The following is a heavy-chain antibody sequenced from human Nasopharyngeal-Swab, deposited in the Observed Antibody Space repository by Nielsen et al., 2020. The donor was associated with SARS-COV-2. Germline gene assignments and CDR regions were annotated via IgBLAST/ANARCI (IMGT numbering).Heavy chain of an antibody. CDR1: GFTVSSNY. CDR2: IYSGGTT. J-gene: IGHJ4*02. D-gene: IGHD6-13*01. Sequence: GESLKISCAASGFTVSSNYMSWVRQAPGKGLEWVSVIYSGGTTYYADSVKGRFTISRDNSKNTLYLQMNSLRAEDTAVYYCARRQPRQDYLDYWGQGTLVTVSS. CDR3: ARRQPRQDYLDY. V-gene: IGHV3-53*01.